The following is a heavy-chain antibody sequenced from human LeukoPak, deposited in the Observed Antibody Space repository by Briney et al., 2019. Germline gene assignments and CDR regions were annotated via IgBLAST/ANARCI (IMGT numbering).Heavy chain of an antibody. Sequence: SETLSLTCTVSGGSITSYYWSWIRQPAGKGLEWIGRIYSSGSTNYNPSLKSRVTMSVDTSKNHFSLKLTSVTAADTAVYYCARTKVAGGWDYWGQGSLVTVSS. CDR2: IYSSGST. V-gene: IGHV4-4*07. J-gene: IGHJ4*02. CDR3: ARTKVAGGWDY. CDR1: GGSITSYY. D-gene: IGHD6-19*01.